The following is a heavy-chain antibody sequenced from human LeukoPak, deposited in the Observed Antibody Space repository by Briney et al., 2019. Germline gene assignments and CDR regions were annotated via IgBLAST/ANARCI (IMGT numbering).Heavy chain of an antibody. V-gene: IGHV1-2*02. J-gene: IGHJ3*02. CDR3: ARAYYDSSGYYSFPSGDALDI. CDR1: GYTFTGYY. D-gene: IGHD3-22*01. CDR2: INPNSGGT. Sequence: ASVKVSCKASGYTFTGYYMHWVRQAPGQGLEWMGWINPNSGGTSYAQKFQGRVTMTRDTSISTAYMELSRLRSDDTAVYYCARAYYDSSGYYSFPSGDALDIWGQGTMVTVSS.